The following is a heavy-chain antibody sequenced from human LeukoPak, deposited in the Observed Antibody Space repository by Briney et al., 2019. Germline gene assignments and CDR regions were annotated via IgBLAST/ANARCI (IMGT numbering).Heavy chain of an antibody. CDR3: AREGLRFGARYYMDV. V-gene: IGHV1-2*02. CDR1: GYTLTELS. D-gene: IGHD3-16*01. J-gene: IGHJ6*03. CDR2: INPKTGGT. Sequence: ASVKVSCKVSGYTLTELSMHWVRQAPGQRLEWMGWINPKTGGTHYAQNFQVRVTMTRDTSINTAYMELRRLRYDDTAVYYCAREGLRFGARYYMDVWGKGTTVTISS.